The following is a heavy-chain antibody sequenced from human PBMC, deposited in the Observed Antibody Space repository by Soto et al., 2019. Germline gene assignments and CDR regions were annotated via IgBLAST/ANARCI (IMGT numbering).Heavy chain of an antibody. CDR3: ARGDTGYSSSWYSYSVDY. D-gene: IGHD6-13*01. Sequence: SETLSLTCTVSGVSISSYYWSWIRQPPGKGLEWIGYIYYSGSTNYNPSLKSRVTISVDTSKNQFSLKLSSVTAADTAVYYCARGDTGYSSSWYSYSVDYWGQGTLVTVS. J-gene: IGHJ4*02. CDR1: GVSISSYY. V-gene: IGHV4-59*01. CDR2: IYYSGST.